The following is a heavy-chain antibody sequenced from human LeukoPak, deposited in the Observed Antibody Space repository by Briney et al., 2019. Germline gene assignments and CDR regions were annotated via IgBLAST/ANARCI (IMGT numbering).Heavy chain of an antibody. J-gene: IGHJ5*02. Sequence: DSVKGRFTISRDNAKKSLYLQMNSLRAEDTAVYYCARTYYYDSSGYREDWFDPWGQGTLVTVSS. CDR3: ARTYYYDSSGYREDWFDP. V-gene: IGHV3-7*01. D-gene: IGHD3-22*01.